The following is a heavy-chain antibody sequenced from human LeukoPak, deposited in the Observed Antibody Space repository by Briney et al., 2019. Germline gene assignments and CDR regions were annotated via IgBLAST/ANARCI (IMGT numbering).Heavy chain of an antibody. D-gene: IGHD3-22*01. CDR2: ISYDGSNK. Sequence: PGGSLRLSCAASGFTFSNYAMHWVRQAPGKGLEWVAVISYDGSNKYYADSVKGRFTISRDNSKNTLYLQMNSLRAEDTAAYYCARVPGRYYDSSGYLGAFDIWGQGTMVTVSS. J-gene: IGHJ3*02. CDR3: ARVPGRYYDSSGYLGAFDI. CDR1: GFTFSNYA. V-gene: IGHV3-30*04.